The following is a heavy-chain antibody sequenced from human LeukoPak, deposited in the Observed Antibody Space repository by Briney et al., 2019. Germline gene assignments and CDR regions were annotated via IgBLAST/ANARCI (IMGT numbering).Heavy chain of an antibody. Sequence: GGSLRLSCSASGFTFSNYAMHWVRQAPGRGLECVSGISTYGGSTYYADSVKGRFTISRDNSKNTLYLQMSSLRAEDTAVYYCVPASGCSSDYWGQGTLVTVSS. D-gene: IGHD5-12*01. CDR1: GFTFSNYA. V-gene: IGHV3-64D*09. J-gene: IGHJ4*02. CDR3: VPASGCSSDY. CDR2: ISTYGGST.